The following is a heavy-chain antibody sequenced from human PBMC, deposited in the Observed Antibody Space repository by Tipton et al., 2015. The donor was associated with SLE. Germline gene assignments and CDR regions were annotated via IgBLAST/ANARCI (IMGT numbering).Heavy chain of an antibody. CDR3: ARAVRRYFDWLWYYSMDV. Sequence: TLSLTCTVSGGSISSSSYYWGWIRQPPGKGLEWIGSIYYSGSTYYNPSLKSRVTISVDTSKNQFSLNLSSVTAADTAVYYCARAVRRYFDWLWYYSMDVWGQGTTVTVSS. J-gene: IGHJ6*02. D-gene: IGHD3-9*01. CDR1: GGSISSSSYY. CDR2: IYYSGST. V-gene: IGHV4-39*07.